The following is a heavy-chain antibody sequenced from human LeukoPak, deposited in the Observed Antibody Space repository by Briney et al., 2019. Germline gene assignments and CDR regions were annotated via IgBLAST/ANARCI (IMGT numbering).Heavy chain of an antibody. D-gene: IGHD6-6*01. CDR2: VREEGSTK. Sequence: PGGSLRLSCAASGFTFRTYGMHWGRQAPGKGGGWRSFVREEGSTKYYADPVKGRFTISRDNSKSTLYLQMNSLRAEDTAVYFCARTVSSSWGFFDYWGQGTLVTVSS. J-gene: IGHJ4*02. CDR3: ARTVSSSWGFFDY. V-gene: IGHV3-30*02. CDR1: GFTFRTYG.